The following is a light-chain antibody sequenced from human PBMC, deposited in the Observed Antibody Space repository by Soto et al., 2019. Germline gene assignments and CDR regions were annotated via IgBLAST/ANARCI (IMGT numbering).Light chain of an antibody. CDR3: QQRSDWPLT. J-gene: IGKJ4*01. Sequence: EIVLTQSPPTLSLSPGERATLSCRASQSVSSYFAWYQQKPGQAPRLLIYDASTRAAGIPARFSGSGSGTDFTLTISSLEREDFAVYYCQQRSDWPLTFGGGTKVEIK. V-gene: IGKV3-11*01. CDR1: QSVSSY. CDR2: DAS.